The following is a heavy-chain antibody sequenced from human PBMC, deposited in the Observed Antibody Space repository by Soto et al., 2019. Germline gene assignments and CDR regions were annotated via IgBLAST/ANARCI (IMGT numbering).Heavy chain of an antibody. V-gene: IGHV3-74*01. Sequence: EVQLVESGGGLVQPGGSLRLSCAASGFTFSSYWMHWVRQAPGKGLVWVSRIHSDGSSTSDADSVKGRFTISRDNAKNTLYLQRDGLRAEDTGVYDGVLTSLVVSAATRVDYWGQGTLVTVSS. CDR2: IHSDGSST. J-gene: IGHJ4*02. D-gene: IGHD2-8*02. CDR3: VLTSLVVSAATRVDY. CDR1: GFTFSSYW.